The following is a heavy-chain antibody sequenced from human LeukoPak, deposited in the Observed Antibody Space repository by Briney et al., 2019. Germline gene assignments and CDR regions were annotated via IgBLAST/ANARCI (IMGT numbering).Heavy chain of an antibody. CDR1: GGSISSYY. CDR3: ASSSSSAKLYYYYYYYMDV. CDR2: IYTSGST. J-gene: IGHJ6*03. Sequence: SETLSLTCTVSGGSISSYYWSWIRQPPGKGLEWIGYIYTSGSTNYNPSLKSRVTISVDTPKNQFSLKLSSVTAADTAVYYCASSSSSAKLYYYYYYYMDVWGKGTTVTVSS. D-gene: IGHD6-6*01. V-gene: IGHV4-4*09.